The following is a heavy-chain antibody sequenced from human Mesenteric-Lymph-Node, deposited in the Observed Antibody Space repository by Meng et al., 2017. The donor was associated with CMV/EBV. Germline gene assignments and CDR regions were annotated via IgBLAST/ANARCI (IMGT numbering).Heavy chain of an antibody. Sequence: SETLSLTCTVSGGSISSSSYYWAWIRQPPGKGLEWIGSISYIGSTHYNPPLKSRVTISGDTSKNQFSLKLSSVTAADTAVYYCARGGDSSGYSFVLGYWGQGTLVTVSS. CDR2: ISYIGST. D-gene: IGHD3-22*01. J-gene: IGHJ4*02. V-gene: IGHV4-39*07. CDR1: GGSISSSSYY. CDR3: ARGGDSSGYSFVLGY.